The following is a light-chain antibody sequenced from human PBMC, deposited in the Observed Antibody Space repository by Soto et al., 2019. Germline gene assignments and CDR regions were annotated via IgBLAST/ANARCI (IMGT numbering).Light chain of an antibody. Sequence: QSALTQPASESGSPGQSITISCTGTSSDVGSYNLVSWYQQHPGKAPKLMIYEDSKRPSGVSNRFSGSKSGNTASLTISGLQAEDEADYYCCSYAGSSTYVFGTGTKLTLL. V-gene: IGLV2-23*01. CDR2: EDS. J-gene: IGLJ1*01. CDR1: SSDVGSYNL. CDR3: CSYAGSSTYV.